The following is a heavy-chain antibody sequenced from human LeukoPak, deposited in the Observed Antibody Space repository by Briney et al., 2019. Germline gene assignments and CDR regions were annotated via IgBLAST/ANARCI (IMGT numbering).Heavy chain of an antibody. J-gene: IGHJ5*02. D-gene: IGHD3-10*01. CDR2: IHSGGDT. CDR3: ASSKYGSGSHNWFDP. V-gene: IGHV3-53*01. Sequence: PVGSLRLSCAASGFTVSTNYMTWVRQAPGKGLQWVSVIHSGGDTYYADSVKGRFTISRDNSKNTLYLQMNSLRGEDTAVYYCASSKYGSGSHNWFDPWGQGTLVTVSS. CDR1: GFTVSTNY.